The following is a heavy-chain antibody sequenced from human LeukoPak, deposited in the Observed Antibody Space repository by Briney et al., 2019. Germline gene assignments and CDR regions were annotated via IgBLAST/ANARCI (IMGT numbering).Heavy chain of an antibody. Sequence: GGSLRLSCAASGFTFSSYAMHWVRQAPGKGLEWVAVISYDGSNKYYADSVKGRFTISRDNSKNTLYLQMNSLRAEDTAVYYCAVLHDIVVVPAAIRLLEVFDYWGQGTLVTVSS. CDR3: AVLHDIVVVPAAIRLLEVFDY. D-gene: IGHD2-2*02. CDR1: GFTFSSYA. V-gene: IGHV3-30*01. J-gene: IGHJ4*02. CDR2: ISYDGSNK.